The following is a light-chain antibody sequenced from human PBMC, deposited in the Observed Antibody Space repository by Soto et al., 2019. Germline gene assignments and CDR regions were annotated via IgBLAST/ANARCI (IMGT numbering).Light chain of an antibody. CDR3: QQRGDWPPIT. CDR1: QGVTTY. Sequence: EVVLTQSPATLSLSPGKRATLSCRASQGVTTYLAWYQQKPGQAPRLLIYDASIRATGIPARFSGSGSGTDFTLTISSLEPEDFAIYYYQQRGDWPPITFGQGTRLE. J-gene: IGKJ5*01. CDR2: DAS. V-gene: IGKV3-11*01.